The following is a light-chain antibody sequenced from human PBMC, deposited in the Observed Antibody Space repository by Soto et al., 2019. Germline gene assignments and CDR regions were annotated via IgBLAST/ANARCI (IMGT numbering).Light chain of an antibody. CDR1: QRISHNF. CDR2: DAS. J-gene: IGKJ1*01. V-gene: IGKV3-20*01. CDR3: QHYDIARWT. Sequence: EIVLTQSPGTLSLSPGERATLSCRASQRISHNFFTWYHQTPGQAPRLLIYDASRRATGIPDRFSGSGSGTDFSLTISRLEPEDFAVYYCQHYDIARWTFGLGTKVEIK.